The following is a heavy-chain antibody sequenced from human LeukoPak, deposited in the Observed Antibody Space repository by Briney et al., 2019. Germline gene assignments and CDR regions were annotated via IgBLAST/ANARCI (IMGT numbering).Heavy chain of an antibody. Sequence: PGRSLRLSCAASGFTFSSYGMHWVRQAPGKGLEWVAVISYDGSNKYYADSVKGRFTISRDNSKNTLYLQMNILRAEDTAVYYCAKEDGSYYSGDYWGQGTLVTVSS. J-gene: IGHJ4*02. CDR2: ISYDGSNK. CDR3: AKEDGSYYSGDY. D-gene: IGHD1-26*01. CDR1: GFTFSSYG. V-gene: IGHV3-30*18.